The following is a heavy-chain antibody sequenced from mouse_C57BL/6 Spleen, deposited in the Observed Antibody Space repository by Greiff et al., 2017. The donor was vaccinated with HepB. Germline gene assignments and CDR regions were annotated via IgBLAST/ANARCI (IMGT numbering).Heavy chain of an antibody. V-gene: IGHV1-53*01. D-gene: IGHD3-2*02. CDR3: ARERGQHRLPFYAMDY. CDR1: GYTFTSYW. J-gene: IGHJ4*01. Sequence: QVQLQQPGTELVKPGASVKLSCTASGYTFTSYWMHWVKQRPGQGLEWIGNINPSNGGTNYNEKFKSKATLTVDKSSSTAYMQLSSLTSEDSAVYYCARERGQHRLPFYAMDYWGQGTSVTVSS. CDR2: INPSNGGT.